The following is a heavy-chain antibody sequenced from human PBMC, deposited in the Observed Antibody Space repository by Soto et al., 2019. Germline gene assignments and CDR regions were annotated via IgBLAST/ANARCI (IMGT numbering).Heavy chain of an antibody. CDR2: INAGNGNT. Sequence: ASVKVSCKASGYTFTSYGMHWVRQAPGQRLEWMGWINAGNGNTKYSQKFQGRVTITRDTSASTAYMELSSLRSEDTAVYYCARDNMYYDILTGYHDAFDSWGQGTMVTVSS. D-gene: IGHD3-9*01. V-gene: IGHV1-3*01. J-gene: IGHJ3*02. CDR3: ARDNMYYDILTGYHDAFDS. CDR1: GYTFTSYG.